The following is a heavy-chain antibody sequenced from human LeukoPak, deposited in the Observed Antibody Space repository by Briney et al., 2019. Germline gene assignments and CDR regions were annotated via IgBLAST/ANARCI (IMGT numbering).Heavy chain of an antibody. J-gene: IGHJ4*02. CDR1: GGSFSGYY. V-gene: IGHV4-34*01. Sequence: SETLSLTCAVFGGSFSGYYWSWIRQPPGEGLEWIGEINHSGSTNYNPSLKSRVTISVDTSKNQFSLKLSSVTAADTAVYYCARAVAGATEDSRSAFDYWGQGTLVTVSS. D-gene: IGHD1-26*01. CDR3: ARAVAGATEDSRSAFDY. CDR2: INHSGST.